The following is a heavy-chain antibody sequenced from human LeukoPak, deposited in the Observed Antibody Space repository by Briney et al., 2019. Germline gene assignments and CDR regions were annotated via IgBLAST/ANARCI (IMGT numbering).Heavy chain of an antibody. CDR1: GFTFSSYA. CDR3: AKDRSCTNDICHGDSDY. Sequence: GSLRLSCAASGFTFSSYAVSWVRQAPGKGLEWVSSISGSGGSTYSADPVKGRFTISRDNSKNTLYLQMNSLRAEDTALYYCAKDRSCTNDICHGDSDYWGQGTLVTVSS. D-gene: IGHD2-8*01. V-gene: IGHV3-23*01. CDR2: ISGSGGST. J-gene: IGHJ4*02.